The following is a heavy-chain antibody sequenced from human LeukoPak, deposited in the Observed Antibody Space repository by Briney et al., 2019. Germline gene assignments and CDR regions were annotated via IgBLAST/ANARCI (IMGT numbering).Heavy chain of an antibody. CDR1: GYTFTSYD. CDR3: ARGGSWVTTSQWNFDY. J-gene: IGHJ4*02. D-gene: IGHD4-17*01. CDR2: MNPNSGNT. Sequence: ASVKVSCKASGYTFTSYDINWVRQATGQGLEWMGWMNPNSGNTGYAQKFQGRVTMTRNTSISTAYMELSSLRAEGTAVYYCARGGSWVTTSQWNFDYWGQGTLVTVSS. V-gene: IGHV1-8*01.